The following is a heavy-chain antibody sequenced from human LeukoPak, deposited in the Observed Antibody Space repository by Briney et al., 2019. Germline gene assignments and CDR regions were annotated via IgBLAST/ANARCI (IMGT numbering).Heavy chain of an antibody. Sequence: ASVKVSCKASGGTFGIYANNWVRQAPGQGLEWMGRIIPMLSITNYAQKLQGRVTITADKSTNTAYMELSSLRSEDTAVYYCATYNIDYYDTSDGMDVWGQGTTVTVSS. J-gene: IGHJ6*01. CDR1: GGTFGIYA. CDR2: IIPMLSIT. D-gene: IGHD3-22*01. CDR3: ATYNIDYYDTSDGMDV. V-gene: IGHV1-69*04.